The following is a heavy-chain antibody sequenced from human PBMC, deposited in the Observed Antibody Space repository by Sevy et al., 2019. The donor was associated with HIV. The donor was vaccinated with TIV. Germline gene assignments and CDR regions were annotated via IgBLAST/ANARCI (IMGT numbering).Heavy chain of an antibody. V-gene: IGHV3-30*18. CDR3: AKDFTGYNGLDV. CDR1: GISFTTSG. CDR2: ISYHGRDK. D-gene: IGHD3-9*01. J-gene: IGHJ6*02. Sequence: GGSLRLSCRVSGISFTTSGMHWVRQAPGKGLEWVAVISYHGRDKFYADSVKGRSTISRDNSKNMMYLQIDSLRPEDTAVYYCAKDFTGYNGLDVWGQGTMVTVSS.